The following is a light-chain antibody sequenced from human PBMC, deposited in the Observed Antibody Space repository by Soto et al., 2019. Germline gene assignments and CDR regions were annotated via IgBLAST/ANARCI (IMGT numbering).Light chain of an antibody. CDR3: QQYGDSPWT. V-gene: IGKV3-20*01. CDR1: QSVSSSY. Sequence: ALTQFPGTLSSSPGERATLSCRASQSVSSSYLAWYQQEPGQAPRLLIYGASSRATGIPDRFSGSGSGTDFTLTINRLEPEDFAVYFCQQYGDSPWTFGQGTKVEI. CDR2: GAS. J-gene: IGKJ1*01.